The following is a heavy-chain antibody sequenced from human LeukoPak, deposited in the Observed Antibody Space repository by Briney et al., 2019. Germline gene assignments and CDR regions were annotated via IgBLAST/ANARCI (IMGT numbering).Heavy chain of an antibody. CDR3: ARRRRYCSGGSCYYFDY. CDR1: GGSISTSNYY. D-gene: IGHD2-15*01. J-gene: IGHJ4*02. Sequence: SETLSLTCTVSGGSISTSNYYWGWIRQPPGKGLEWIGNIFYSGSTYYSPSLRSRVTISVDTSKNQFSLKLSSVTAADTAVYYCARRRRYCSGGSCYYFDYWGQGTLVTVSS. CDR2: IFYSGST. V-gene: IGHV4-39*07.